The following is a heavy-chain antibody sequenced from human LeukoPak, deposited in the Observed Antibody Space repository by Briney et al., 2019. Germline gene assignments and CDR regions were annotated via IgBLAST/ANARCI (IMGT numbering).Heavy chain of an antibody. CDR3: TTASDCSGGSCYFDY. Sequence: GGSLRLSCAASGFTFSNAWMTWVRQAPGKGLEWVGRIKSKTDGGTTDYAAPVKGRFTISRDDSKNTLYLQMNSLKTEDTAVNYCTTASDCSGGSCYFDYWGQGTLVTVSS. V-gene: IGHV3-15*01. J-gene: IGHJ4*02. D-gene: IGHD2-15*01. CDR2: IKSKTDGGTT. CDR1: GFTFSNAW.